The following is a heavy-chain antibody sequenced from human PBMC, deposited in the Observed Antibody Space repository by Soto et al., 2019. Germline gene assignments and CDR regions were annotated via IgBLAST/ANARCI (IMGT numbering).Heavy chain of an antibody. J-gene: IGHJ4*02. V-gene: IGHV3-30-3*01. D-gene: IGHD3-3*01. CDR1: GFTFRSYA. Sequence: QVWQVESGGGVVQAGRSLRLSCAASGFTFRSYAMHWVRQAPGKGLEWVAIISYDEIYTYYADSVKGRFTISRDNSKNTLYLQMNSLRTEDTAVYYCARALDFWSAYFDYWGQGSLVTVSS. CDR3: ARALDFWSAYFDY. CDR2: ISYDEIYT.